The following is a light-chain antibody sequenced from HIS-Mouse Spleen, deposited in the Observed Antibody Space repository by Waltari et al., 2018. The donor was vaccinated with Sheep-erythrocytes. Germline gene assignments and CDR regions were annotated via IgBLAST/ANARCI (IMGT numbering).Light chain of an antibody. Sequence: DIQMTQPPSTLSASVGDRVTITCRASQSISSWLAWYQQKPGKAPKLLIYKASSLESGVPSRFSGSGSGTEFTLTISSLQPDDFATYYCQQYNSSLTFGPGTKVDIK. CDR3: QQYNSSLT. CDR2: KAS. V-gene: IGKV1-5*03. J-gene: IGKJ3*01. CDR1: QSISSW.